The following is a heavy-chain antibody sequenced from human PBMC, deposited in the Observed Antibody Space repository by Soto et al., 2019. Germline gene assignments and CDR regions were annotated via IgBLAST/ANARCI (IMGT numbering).Heavy chain of an antibody. CDR1: GYTFTSYA. J-gene: IGHJ6*03. Sequence: ASVKVSCKASGYTFTSYAMHWVRQAPGQRLEWMGWINAGNGNTKYSQKFQGRVTITRDTSASTAYMELSSLRSEDTAAYYCASFNCSSTSCYGGGYYYYMDVWGKGTTVTVSS. D-gene: IGHD2-2*01. CDR2: INAGNGNT. CDR3: ASFNCSSTSCYGGGYYYYMDV. V-gene: IGHV1-3*01.